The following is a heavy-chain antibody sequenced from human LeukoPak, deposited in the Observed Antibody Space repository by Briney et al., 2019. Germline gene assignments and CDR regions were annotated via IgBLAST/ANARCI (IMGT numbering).Heavy chain of an antibody. Sequence: GGSLRLSCAASGFTFSSHSMDWVRQAPGKGLEWVASISISSSYIDYADSVKGRFTISRDNAKNSLYLQMNSLRAEDTAVYYCARAIPRYYYMDVWGKGTTVTVSS. CDR2: ISISSSYI. V-gene: IGHV3-21*01. J-gene: IGHJ6*03. CDR3: ARAIPRYYYMDV. CDR1: GFTFSSHS.